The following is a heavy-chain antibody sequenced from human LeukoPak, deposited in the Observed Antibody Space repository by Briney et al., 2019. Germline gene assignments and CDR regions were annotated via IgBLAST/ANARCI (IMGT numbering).Heavy chain of an antibody. V-gene: IGHV1-8*01. CDR3: ARVLGSISR. D-gene: IGHD1-1*01. CDR1: GYTFSTCD. CDR2: MNPNSGNT. J-gene: IGHJ4*02. Sequence: ASVKVSCKASGYTFSTCDINWVRQATGQGLEWIGWMNPNSGNTGFAHKFQGRVTMTRDTSINTAYMELSSLRSEDTAVYYCARVLGSISRWGQGTLVIVSS.